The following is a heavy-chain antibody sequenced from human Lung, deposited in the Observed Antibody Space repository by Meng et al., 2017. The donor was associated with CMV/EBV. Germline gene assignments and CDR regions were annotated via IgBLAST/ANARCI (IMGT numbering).Heavy chain of an antibody. CDR2: FYSTGNT. J-gene: IGHJ4*02. V-gene: IGHV3-53*01. CDR3: ARGVAAALFDY. Sequence: ESXKIPCAASGFTVSSDYMSWVRQAPGTGLEWVSVFYSTGNTYYADSVKGRFTISRDNSKNTLYLQMNSLRAEDTAVYYCARGVAAALFDYWGQGTLVTVSS. D-gene: IGHD2-15*01. CDR1: GFTVSSDY.